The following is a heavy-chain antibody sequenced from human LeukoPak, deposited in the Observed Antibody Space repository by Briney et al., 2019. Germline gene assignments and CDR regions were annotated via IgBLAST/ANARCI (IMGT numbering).Heavy chain of an antibody. CDR1: GFTFSSYA. V-gene: IGHV3-23*01. J-gene: IGHJ6*02. CDR3: AKGDGETYYYYYGMDV. D-gene: IGHD4-17*01. Sequence: GGSLRLSCAASGFTFSSYAMSSVRQAPGKGLEWVSAISGSGGSTYYADSVKGRFTISRDNSKNTLYLQMNSLRAEDTAVYYCAKGDGETYYYYYGMDVWGQGTTVTVSS. CDR2: ISGSGGST.